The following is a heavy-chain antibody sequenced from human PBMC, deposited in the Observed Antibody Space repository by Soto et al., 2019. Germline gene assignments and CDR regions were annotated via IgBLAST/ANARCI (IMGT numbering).Heavy chain of an antibody. CDR2: INPSGST. Sequence: QVQLVQSGAEVKKPGASVKISCKASGDTFTSYYMHWVRQAPGQGLEWMGIINPSGSTSYPQKFQGSSTMTTKTATSTVYMELSSLRSEDTAVYYCARVYCSGGSSYGIDYWGQGTLVTVSS. V-gene: IGHV1-46*01. CDR1: GDTFTSYY. J-gene: IGHJ4*02. D-gene: IGHD2-15*01. CDR3: ARVYCSGGSSYGIDY.